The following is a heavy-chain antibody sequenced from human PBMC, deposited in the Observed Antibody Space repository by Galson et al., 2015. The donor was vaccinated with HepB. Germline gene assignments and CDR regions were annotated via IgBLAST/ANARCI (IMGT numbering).Heavy chain of an antibody. V-gene: IGHV4-59*01. CDR3: ARASVDTAMATDY. CDR1: VSSISSYY. J-gene: IGHJ4*02. D-gene: IGHD5-18*01. Sequence: ETLSLTCTVSVSSISSYYWSWIRHPPGKGLEGIRNIYYRGGTNYNPSLKSRVTISVDTSKNQFSLKLSSVTAADTAVYYCARASVDTAMATDYWGQGTLVTVSS. CDR2: IYYRGGT.